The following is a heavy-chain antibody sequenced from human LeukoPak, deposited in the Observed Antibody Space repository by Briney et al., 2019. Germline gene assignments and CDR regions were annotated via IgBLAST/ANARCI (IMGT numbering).Heavy chain of an antibody. CDR3: AIASGGRGGLDS. Sequence: GGSLRLSCVASGFTFSNYWMSWVRQAPGKGLEWVANINQAGREEYYVDSVEGRFTISRDNAKNSLYLQLNSLRAEDTAVYYCAIASGGRGGLDSWGQGTLVTVSS. CDR1: GFTFSNYW. D-gene: IGHD2-21*01. CDR2: INQAGREE. J-gene: IGHJ4*02. V-gene: IGHV3-7*03.